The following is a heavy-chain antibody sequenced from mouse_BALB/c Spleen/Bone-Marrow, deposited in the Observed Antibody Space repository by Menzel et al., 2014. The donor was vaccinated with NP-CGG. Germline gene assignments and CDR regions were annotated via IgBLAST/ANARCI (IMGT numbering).Heavy chain of an antibody. Sequence: QVQLQQSGPGLVQPSQSLSITCTVSGFSLTSYGVHWVRPSPGKGLEWLGVIWRGGSTDYNAAFMSRLSITKDNSKSQVFFKMNSLQADDTAIYYCAKNWGYGYAMDYWGQGTSVTVSS. J-gene: IGHJ4*01. D-gene: IGHD3-1*01. CDR3: AKNWGYGYAMDY. CDR2: IWRGGST. CDR1: GFSLTSYG. V-gene: IGHV2-5*01.